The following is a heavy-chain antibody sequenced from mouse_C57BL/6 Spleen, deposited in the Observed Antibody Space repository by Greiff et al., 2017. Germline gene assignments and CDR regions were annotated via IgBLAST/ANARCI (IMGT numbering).Heavy chain of an antibody. CDR1: GYTFTDYY. J-gene: IGHJ4*01. CDR3: ARTVVATKVGAMDY. Sequence: EVQLQQSGPELVKPGASVKISCKASGYTFTDYYMNWVKQSHGKSLEWIGDINPNNGGTSYNQKFKGKATLTVDKSSSTAYMELRSLTSEDSAVYYCARTVVATKVGAMDYWGQGTSVTVSS. V-gene: IGHV1-26*01. D-gene: IGHD1-1*01. CDR2: INPNNGGT.